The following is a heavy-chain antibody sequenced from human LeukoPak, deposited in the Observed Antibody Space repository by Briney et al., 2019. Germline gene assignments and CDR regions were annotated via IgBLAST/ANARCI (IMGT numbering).Heavy chain of an antibody. D-gene: IGHD2-2*01. J-gene: IGHJ4*02. CDR1: GYSFTSYW. Sequence: GESLKISCKGSGYSFTSYWIGWVRQMPGKGLEWMGIIYPGDSDTRYSPSFQGQVTISAVKSISTAYLQWGSLKASDTAMYYCASFVPAAATPLNIWGQGTLVTVSS. CDR3: ASFVPAAATPLNI. CDR2: IYPGDSDT. V-gene: IGHV5-51*01.